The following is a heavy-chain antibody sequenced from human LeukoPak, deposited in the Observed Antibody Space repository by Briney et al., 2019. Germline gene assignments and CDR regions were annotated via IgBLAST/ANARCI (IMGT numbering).Heavy chain of an antibody. CDR2: IGSVTTYI. CDR3: ARAIAVAGPYYFDY. CDR1: GFTFSDYT. J-gene: IGHJ4*02. D-gene: IGHD6-19*01. Sequence: GGSPRLSCAASGFTFSDYTMNWVRQAPGKGLEWVSSIGSVTTYIYYADSVKGRFTISRDNAKNSLSLQMNSLRAEDTAVYYCARAIAVAGPYYFDYWGQGTLVTVSS. V-gene: IGHV3-21*01.